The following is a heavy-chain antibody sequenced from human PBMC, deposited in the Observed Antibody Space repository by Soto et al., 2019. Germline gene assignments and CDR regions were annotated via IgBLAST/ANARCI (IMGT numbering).Heavy chain of an antibody. CDR3: ARDPGTYYYDSSGYFLDH. Sequence: ASVKVSCKASGYTFTNYRISWVRLAPGQGLEWMGWISSYNGNTNYAQKFQGRVTMTTDTSTSTAYMELRSLRSDDTAVYYCARDPGTYYYDSSGYFLDHWGRGTLVTVSS. V-gene: IGHV1-18*01. CDR2: ISSYNGNT. J-gene: IGHJ4*02. D-gene: IGHD3-22*01. CDR1: GYTFTNYR.